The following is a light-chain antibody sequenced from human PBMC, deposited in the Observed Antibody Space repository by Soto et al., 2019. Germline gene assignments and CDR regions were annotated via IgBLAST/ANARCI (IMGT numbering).Light chain of an antibody. CDR2: GAS. CDR1: QSVSSSY. V-gene: IGKV3-20*01. J-gene: IGKJ4*01. CDR3: QQYDTSPPLT. Sequence: EIVLTESPGTLSLSPRERATLSCRASQSVSSSYLAWYQQKPGQAPRLLIYGASSRATGTPDRFSGSGSGTDFTLTISRLEPEDFAVYYCQQYDTSPPLTFGGGTKVDIK.